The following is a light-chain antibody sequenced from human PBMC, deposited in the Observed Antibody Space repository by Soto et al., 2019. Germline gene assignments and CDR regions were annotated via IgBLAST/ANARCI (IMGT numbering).Light chain of an antibody. J-gene: IGKJ4*01. Sequence: EIVLTQSAGTLSLSPGERATLSCRASQSVSRGYLAWYQQRPGQGPRLLISGASSRATGIPDRFSGSGSGTDFTLTISRLEPEDFAVYYCQQYDSRPLTFGGGTKVDIK. CDR3: QQYDSRPLT. CDR1: QSVSRGY. V-gene: IGKV3-20*01. CDR2: GAS.